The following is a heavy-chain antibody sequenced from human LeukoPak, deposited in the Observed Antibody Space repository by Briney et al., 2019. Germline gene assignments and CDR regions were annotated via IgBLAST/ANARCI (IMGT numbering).Heavy chain of an antibody. J-gene: IGHJ4*02. V-gene: IGHV3-48*03. CDR2: ISSSGSTI. CDR1: GFTFSSYE. CDR3: ARHSNPPL. D-gene: IGHD4-11*01. Sequence: GGSLRLSCAASGFTFSSYEMNWVRQAPGKGLEWVSNISSSGSTIYYADSVKGRFTISRHNAKKSLYLQMNSLRAEDTAVYYCARHSNPPLWGQGTMVTVSS.